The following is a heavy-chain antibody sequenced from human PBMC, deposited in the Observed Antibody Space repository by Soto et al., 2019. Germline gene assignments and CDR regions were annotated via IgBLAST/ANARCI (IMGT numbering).Heavy chain of an antibody. J-gene: IGHJ6*02. V-gene: IGHV1-2*04. CDR2: VNPNSGGT. CDR3: ARDLSPRIAARPLYYYYGMDV. Sequence: AASVKVSCKASGYTFTGYYMHWVRQAPGQGLEWMGWVNPNSGGTNYAQKFQGWVTMTRDTSISTAYMELSRLRSDDTAVYYCARDLSPRIAARPLYYYYGMDVWGQVTTVTVSS. D-gene: IGHD6-6*01. CDR1: GYTFTGYY.